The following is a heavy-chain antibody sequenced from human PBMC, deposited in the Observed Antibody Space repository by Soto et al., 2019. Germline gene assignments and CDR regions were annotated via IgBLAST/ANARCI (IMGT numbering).Heavy chain of an antibody. V-gene: IGHV4-39*01. CDR2: IYYSGST. D-gene: IGHD3-3*01. CDR3: ARQASYDFWSGYYYYYYGMDV. Sequence: SLTCTVSGGSISSSSYYWGWIRQPPGKGLEWIGSIYYSGSTYYNPSLKSRVTISVDTSKNQFSLKLSSVTAADTAVYYCARQASYDFWSGYYYYYYGMDVWGQGTTVTVSS. J-gene: IGHJ6*02. CDR1: GGSISSSSYY.